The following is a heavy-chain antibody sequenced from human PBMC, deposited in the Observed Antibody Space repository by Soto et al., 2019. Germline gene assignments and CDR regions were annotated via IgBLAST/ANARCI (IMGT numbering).Heavy chain of an antibody. CDR3: GSYYDSSGFDY. V-gene: IGHV4-30-4*01. CDR1: GGSISSGDYY. Sequence: SETLSLTCTVSGGSISSGDYYWSWIRQPPGKGLEWIGYIYYSGSTYYNPSLKSRVTISVDTSKNQFSLKLSSVTAADTAVYYCGSYYDSSGFDYWGQGTLVTVSS. CDR2: IYYSGST. D-gene: IGHD3-22*01. J-gene: IGHJ4*02.